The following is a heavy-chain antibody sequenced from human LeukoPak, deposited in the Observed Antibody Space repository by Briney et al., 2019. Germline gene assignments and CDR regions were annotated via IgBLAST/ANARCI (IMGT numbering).Heavy chain of an antibody. J-gene: IGHJ3*02. V-gene: IGHV3-74*01. CDR1: GFSFTNYW. CDR3: ARDVVSSTSFRASDI. D-gene: IGHD2-2*01. Sequence: GGSLRLSCAASGFSFTNYWMHWVRQAPGKGLVWVSHINSDGSATRYADSVKGRFTISRDNAMNTLYLQMNSLRAEDTAVYYCARDVVSSTSFRASDIWGQGTVVTVS. CDR2: INSDGSAT.